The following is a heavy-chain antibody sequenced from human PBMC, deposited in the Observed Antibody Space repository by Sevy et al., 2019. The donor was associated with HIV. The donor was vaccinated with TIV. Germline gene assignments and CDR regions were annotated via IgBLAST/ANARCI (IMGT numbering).Heavy chain of an antibody. D-gene: IGHD1-26*01. Sequence: GGSLRLSCAASGFTFSVYAMSWVRQAPGKGLDWVSGISGSGGSTYYADSVKGRFTISRDNSKNSLYLQMNSLRAEDTAVYYCAKAGRHRVGAQGGDAFDIWGQGTMVTVSS. J-gene: IGHJ3*02. V-gene: IGHV3-23*01. CDR2: ISGSGGST. CDR3: AKAGRHRVGAQGGDAFDI. CDR1: GFTFSVYA.